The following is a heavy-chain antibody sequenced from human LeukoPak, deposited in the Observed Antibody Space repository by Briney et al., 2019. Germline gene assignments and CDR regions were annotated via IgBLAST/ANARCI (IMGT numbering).Heavy chain of an antibody. CDR1: GFTFSSFA. CDR2: ISSSSSTI. D-gene: IGHD3-10*01. Sequence: GGSLRLSCAASGFTFSSFAMSWVRQAPGKGLEWVSYISSSSSTIYYADSVKGRFTISRDNAKNSLYLQMNSLRVEDTAVYYCARDLIWGVTFADDYWGQGTLATVSS. J-gene: IGHJ4*02. CDR3: ARDLIWGVTFADDY. V-gene: IGHV3-48*01.